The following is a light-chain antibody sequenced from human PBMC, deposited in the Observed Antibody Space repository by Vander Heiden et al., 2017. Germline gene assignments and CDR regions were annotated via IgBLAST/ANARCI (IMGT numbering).Light chain of an antibody. V-gene: IGKV1-5*03. J-gene: IGKJ1*01. CDR3: QQDNDYPWT. CDR2: KAS. Sequence: DIQMTQSPSTLSASVGDRATITCRASQTFSNYLAWYQQKPGNAPKLLIYKASTLESGVPSRFSGRGSGTEFTLTISSLQPDDFATYYCQQDNDYPWTFGQGTRVEI. CDR1: QTFSNY.